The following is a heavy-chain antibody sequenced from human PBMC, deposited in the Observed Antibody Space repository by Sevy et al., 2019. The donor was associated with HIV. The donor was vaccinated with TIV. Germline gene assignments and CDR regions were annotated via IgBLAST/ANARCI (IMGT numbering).Heavy chain of an antibody. Sequence: GESLKISCAASGFTFSSYGMYWVRQAPGKGLEWVAVIWYDGSNKYYADSVKGRFTISRDNSKNTLYLQMNSLRAEDTAVYYCARERGNDYGDYGPLDLWGRGTLVTVSS. CDR1: GFTFSSYG. V-gene: IGHV3-33*01. D-gene: IGHD4-17*01. J-gene: IGHJ2*01. CDR3: ARERGNDYGDYGPLDL. CDR2: IWYDGSNK.